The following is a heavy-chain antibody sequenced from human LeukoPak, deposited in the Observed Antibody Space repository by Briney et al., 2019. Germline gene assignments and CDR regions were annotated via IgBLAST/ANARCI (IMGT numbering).Heavy chain of an antibody. CDR2: IKSKTDGGKN. CDR3: TTVLSSGHDY. D-gene: IGHD3-22*01. V-gene: IGHV3-15*01. Sequence: GGSLRLSCAASGFTFSNAWMSWVRQAPGKGLEWLGRIKSKTDGGKNDYDAPVKGRFTISRDDAKDTLYLQMNSLKPEDTAVYYCTTVLSSGHDYWGQGTLVTVSS. CDR1: GFTFSNAW. J-gene: IGHJ4*02.